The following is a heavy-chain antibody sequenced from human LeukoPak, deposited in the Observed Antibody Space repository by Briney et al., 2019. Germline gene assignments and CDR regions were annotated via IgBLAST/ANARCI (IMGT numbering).Heavy chain of an antibody. J-gene: IGHJ4*02. D-gene: IGHD3-22*01. CDR1: GYTFTSYD. Sequence: ASVTVSCKASGYTFTSYDIKGVRPATRQGVEWMGWMNPKSGNTGHAQKFQGRVTITRNTSISTAYMELSSLRSEDTAVYYCARGGYYYDSSGYYPIFDYWGQGTLVTVSS. CDR2: MNPKSGNT. CDR3: ARGGYYYDSSGYYPIFDY. V-gene: IGHV1-8*03.